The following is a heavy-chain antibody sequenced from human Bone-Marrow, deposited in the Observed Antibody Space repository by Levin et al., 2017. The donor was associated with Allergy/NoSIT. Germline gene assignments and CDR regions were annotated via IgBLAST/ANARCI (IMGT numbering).Heavy chain of an antibody. CDR2: ISTYNGNT. J-gene: IGHJ3*01. CDR1: GYTFSNYG. Sequence: PVASVKVSCKASGYTFSNYGFTWVRQAPGQGLEWMGRISTYNGNTNHAQKFQGRVTMTTDTSTTTAYMELRSLRSDDTAVYYCARDSAEDGFDLWGQGTMVTVSS. CDR3: ARDSAEDGFDL. D-gene: IGHD3-10*01. V-gene: IGHV1-18*01.